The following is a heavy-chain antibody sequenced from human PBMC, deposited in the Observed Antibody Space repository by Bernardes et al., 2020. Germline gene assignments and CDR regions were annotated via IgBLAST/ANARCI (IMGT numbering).Heavy chain of an antibody. D-gene: IGHD5-12*01. V-gene: IGHV3-7*01. Sequence: GGSLRLSCAASGFTFSSYWMSWVRQAPGKGLEWVANIKQDGSEKYYVDSVKGRFTISRDNAKNSLYLQMNSLRAEDTAVYYCARVGLGVATIPLFDYWGQGTLVTVSS. CDR1: GFTFSSYW. CDR2: IKQDGSEK. J-gene: IGHJ4*02. CDR3: ARVGLGVATIPLFDY.